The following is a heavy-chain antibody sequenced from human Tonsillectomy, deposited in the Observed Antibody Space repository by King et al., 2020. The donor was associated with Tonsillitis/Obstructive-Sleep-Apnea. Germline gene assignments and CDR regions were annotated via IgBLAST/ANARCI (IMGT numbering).Heavy chain of an antibody. D-gene: IGHD4-23*01. J-gene: IGHJ6*02. CDR1: GFTFSSYE. V-gene: IGHV3-48*03. Sequence: VQLVESGGGLVQPGGSLRLSCAASGFTFSSYEMNWVRQAPGKGLEWASCISSSGTTIYYADSGKGRFTISRDNAKNSLYLQIDRLRAAHTAVYYCVTQMDVWGQGTTVTVSS. CDR3: VTQMDV. CDR2: ISSSGTTI.